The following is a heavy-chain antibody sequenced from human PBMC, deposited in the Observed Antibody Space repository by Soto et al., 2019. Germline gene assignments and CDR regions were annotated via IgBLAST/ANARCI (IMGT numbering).Heavy chain of an antibody. CDR2: IDSRGRTL. CDR1: GFTFSDYS. D-gene: IGHD6-6*01. Sequence: GGSLRLSCVASGFTFSDYSMSWIRQAPGKGLEWLAFIDSRGRTLSYADSVRGRFTISRDNAENSVYLQMDSLRADDAAVYYCARQAARNYIDSWGQGNSVTVSS. V-gene: IGHV3-11*01. J-gene: IGHJ4*02. CDR3: ARQAARNYIDS.